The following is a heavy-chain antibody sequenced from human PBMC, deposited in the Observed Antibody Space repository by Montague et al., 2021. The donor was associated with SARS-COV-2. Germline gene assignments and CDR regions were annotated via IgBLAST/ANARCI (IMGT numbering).Heavy chain of an antibody. J-gene: IGHJ4*02. V-gene: IGHV4-39*01. CDR1: GGSISSSSYY. D-gene: IGHD3-10*01. CDR2: IFYSGST. Sequence: SETLSLTCTVSGGSISSSSYYWGWLRQPPGKGLEWFGSIFYSGSTDYNPSLKSRATISVDTTKNQFSLKLSSVTAADTAVYYCASMVRAQVYYFDYWGQGTLVTVSS. CDR3: ASMVRAQVYYFDY.